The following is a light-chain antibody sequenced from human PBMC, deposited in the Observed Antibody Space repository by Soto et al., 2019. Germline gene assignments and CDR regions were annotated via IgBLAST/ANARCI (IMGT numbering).Light chain of an antibody. J-gene: IGKJ5*01. Sequence: IAMTQSAATLSLSPSERSTPLCSTSQTVRNNCLACYPQKPGQAPRLLIDGPSSRATVSPDRFGGSGSGTDFTLTISRLEPEDFAVYYCQQYGSSPPGITFGQGTRLEIK. V-gene: IGKV3-20*01. CDR2: GPS. CDR1: QTVRNNC. CDR3: QQYGSSPPGIT.